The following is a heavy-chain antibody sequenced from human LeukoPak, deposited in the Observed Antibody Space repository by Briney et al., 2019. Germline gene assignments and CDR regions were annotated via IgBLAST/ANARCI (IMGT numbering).Heavy chain of an antibody. Sequence: GGSLRLSCAASGFTFRNAWMSWVRQAPGKGLEWVGRVKSKKDGGTTEYAAPAKGRFIISRDDSKNTLYLQMNSLKTEDTAVYYCTTGWGLSFDWLLFDYWGQGALVTVSS. CDR2: VKSKKDGGTT. CDR3: TTGWGLSFDWLLFDY. V-gene: IGHV3-15*01. J-gene: IGHJ4*02. CDR1: GFTFRNAW. D-gene: IGHD3-9*01.